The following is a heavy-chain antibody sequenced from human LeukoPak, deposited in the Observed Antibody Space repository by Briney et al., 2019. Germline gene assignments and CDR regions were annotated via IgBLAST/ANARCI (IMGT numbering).Heavy chain of an antibody. J-gene: IGHJ4*02. CDR3: ARAVGPFDY. CDR1: GFTFSSYA. CDR2: ISVSGGGT. V-gene: IGHV3-23*01. Sequence: GGSLRLSCAASGFTFSSYAMSWVRQAPGKGLEWVSVISVSGGGTYYADSVKGRFTISRDNSKNTLYLQMNTLRDEDTALYYCARAVGPFDYWGQGTLVTVSS. D-gene: IGHD3-16*01.